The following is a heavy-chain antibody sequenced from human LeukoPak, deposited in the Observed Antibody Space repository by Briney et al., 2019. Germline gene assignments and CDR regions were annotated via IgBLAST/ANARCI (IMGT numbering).Heavy chain of an antibody. J-gene: IGHJ4*02. V-gene: IGHV3-30*03. CDR3: ASGRDYYDSSGYYY. D-gene: IGHD3-22*01. Sequence: GGSLRLSCAASGFTFRSYGMHWVRQAPGKGLEWLAVISYDGGDKNYADFVKGRFTISRDNAKNSLFLQMNSLRAEDTALYYCASGRDYYDSSGYYYWGQGTLVTVSS. CDR2: ISYDGGDK. CDR1: GFTFRSYG.